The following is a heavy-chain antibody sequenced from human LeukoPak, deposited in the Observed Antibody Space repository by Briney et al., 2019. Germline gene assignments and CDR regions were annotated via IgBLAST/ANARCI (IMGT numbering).Heavy chain of an antibody. V-gene: IGHV4-39*07. CDR3: ARARDGYRNYYFDY. D-gene: IGHD5-24*01. CDR1: GGSISSGSYY. CDR2: IYYSGST. Sequence: SETLSLTCTVSGGSISSGSYYWGWIRQPPGKGLEWIGSIYYSGSTYYNPSLKSRVTISVDTSKNQFSLKLSSVTAADTAVYYCARARDGYRNYYFDYWGQGTLVTVSS. J-gene: IGHJ4*02.